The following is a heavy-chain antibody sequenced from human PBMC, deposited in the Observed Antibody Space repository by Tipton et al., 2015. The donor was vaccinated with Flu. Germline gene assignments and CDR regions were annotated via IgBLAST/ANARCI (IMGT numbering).Heavy chain of an antibody. J-gene: IGHJ4*02. CDR3: AKSGGFDS. CDR2: INEDGGVH. Sequence: SLRLSCTASGFTLGNYWMHWVRRAPGKGLEWVANINEDGGVHYYVDSVKGRFTVSRDNSKDMLYLQMNSLRAEDTAVFYCAKSGGFDSWNQGALVIVSS. D-gene: IGHD1-26*01. CDR1: GFTLGNYW. V-gene: IGHV3-7*01.